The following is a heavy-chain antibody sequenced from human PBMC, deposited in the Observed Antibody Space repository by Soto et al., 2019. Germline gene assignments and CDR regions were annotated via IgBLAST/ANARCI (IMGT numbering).Heavy chain of an antibody. CDR2: INHSGST. CDR3: ARDRYCSGGSCYSGAPHYYYYGMDV. CDR1: GGSFSGYY. D-gene: IGHD2-15*01. Sequence: SETLSLTCAVYGGSFSGYYWSWIRQPPGKGLEWIGEINHSGSTNYNPSLKSRVTISVDTSKNQFSLKLSSVTAADTAVYYCARDRYCSGGSCYSGAPHYYYYGMDVWGQGTTVTVSS. V-gene: IGHV4-34*01. J-gene: IGHJ6*02.